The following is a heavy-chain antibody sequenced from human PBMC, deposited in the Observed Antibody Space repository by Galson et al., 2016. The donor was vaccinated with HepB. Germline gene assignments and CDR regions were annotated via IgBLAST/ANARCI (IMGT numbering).Heavy chain of an antibody. Sequence: TLSLTCTVSGGSISSGVYYWSWVRQHPGKGLEWIGYIHYTGGTYYNPSLKSRVTISVDTSKNQFSLKLSSVTAADTAVYYCARNYDFWSGYYVLDCWGQGTLVTVSS. D-gene: IGHD3-3*01. V-gene: IGHV4-31*03. J-gene: IGHJ4*02. CDR3: ARNYDFWSGYYVLDC. CDR2: IHYTGGT. CDR1: GGSISSGVYY.